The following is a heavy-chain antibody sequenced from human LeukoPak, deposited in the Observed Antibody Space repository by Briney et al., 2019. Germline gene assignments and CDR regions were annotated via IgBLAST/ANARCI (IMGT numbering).Heavy chain of an antibody. CDR2: VSGSGDTT. J-gene: IGHJ4*02. V-gene: IGHV3-23*01. CDR1: GFTFSNYA. Sequence: QPGGSLRLSCAASGFTFSNYAMTWVRQAPGKGLEWVSAVSGSGDTTYYADSVQGRFTISRDNSKNTLYVQMSSLRAGDTAIYYCAKGPVVPVATYFFDYWGQGNLVIVSS. D-gene: IGHD2-2*01. CDR3: AKGPVVPVATYFFDY.